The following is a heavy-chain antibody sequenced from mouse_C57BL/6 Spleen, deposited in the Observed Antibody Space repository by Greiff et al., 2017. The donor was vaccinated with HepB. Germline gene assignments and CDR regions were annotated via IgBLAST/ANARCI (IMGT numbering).Heavy chain of an antibody. CDR2: IYPGDGDT. D-gene: IGHD2-3*01. J-gene: IGHJ2*01. CDR3: ARSRGIYDATGHYFDY. Sequence: VQLQQSGPELVKPGASVKISCKASGYAFSSSWMNWVKQRPGKGLEWIGRIYPGDGDTNYNGKFKGKATLTADKSSSTAYMQLSSLTSEDSAVYFCARSRGIYDATGHYFDYWGQGTTLTVSS. CDR1: GYAFSSSW. V-gene: IGHV1-82*01.